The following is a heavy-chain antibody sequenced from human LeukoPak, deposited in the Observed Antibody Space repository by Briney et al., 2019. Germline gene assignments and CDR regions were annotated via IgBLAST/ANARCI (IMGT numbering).Heavy chain of an antibody. Sequence: SETLSLIRTVSGGSLSGYYWSWPPQPPGKRPERIRSIFYMKSTSYYPSLKSLFTSAVATSKTHFFLKLLSVTAADAAVYYCARDHGDSSGYLDAFDIWGQGTMVTVSS. J-gene: IGHJ3*02. D-gene: IGHD3-22*01. CDR2: IFYMKST. CDR1: GGSLSGYY. CDR3: ARDHGDSSGYLDAFDI. V-gene: IGHV4-59*01.